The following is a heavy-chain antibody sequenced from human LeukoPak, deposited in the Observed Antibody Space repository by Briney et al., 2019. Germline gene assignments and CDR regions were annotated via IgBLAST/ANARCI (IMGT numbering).Heavy chain of an antibody. CDR2: INTDGSST. Sequence: GGSLRLSCAASGFTFSNYWMHWVRQAPGKGLVWVSRINTDGSSTNYADSVKGRFTIFRDNAKNTVYLQMNSLGAEDTAVYYCANGAFRLYYIDVWGKGTTVTVSS. CDR1: GFTFSNYW. J-gene: IGHJ6*03. V-gene: IGHV3-74*01. CDR3: ANGAFRLYYIDV. D-gene: IGHD3-16*01.